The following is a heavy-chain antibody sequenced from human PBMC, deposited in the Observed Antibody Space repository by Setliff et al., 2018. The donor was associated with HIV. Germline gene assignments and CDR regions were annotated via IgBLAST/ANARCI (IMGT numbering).Heavy chain of an antibody. CDR1: GGSISSYY. CDR2: IYYSGGT. Sequence: SETLSLTCKVSGGSISSYYWSWIRQPPGKGLEWIGYIYYSGGTYYNPSLKSRVTISVDTSKNQFSLKLSSVTAADTAVYYCARVPTNPDFYYYYMDVWGKGTTVTVSS. V-gene: IGHV4-59*12. J-gene: IGHJ6*03. CDR3: ARVPTNPDFYYYYMDV.